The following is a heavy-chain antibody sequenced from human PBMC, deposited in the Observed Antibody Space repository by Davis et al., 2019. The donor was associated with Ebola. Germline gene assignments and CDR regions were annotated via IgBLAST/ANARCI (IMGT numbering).Heavy chain of an antibody. V-gene: IGHV3-48*04. Sequence: GESLKISCAASGFTFSSYGMNWVRQAPGKGLEWVSYISSSSSTIYYADSVKGRFTISRDNAKNSVYLQMNSLNTDDTALYYCARGSRDTAMDPIDHWGQGALVTVSS. CDR3: ARGSRDTAMDPIDH. CDR1: GFTFSSYG. D-gene: IGHD5-18*01. J-gene: IGHJ4*02. CDR2: ISSSSSTI.